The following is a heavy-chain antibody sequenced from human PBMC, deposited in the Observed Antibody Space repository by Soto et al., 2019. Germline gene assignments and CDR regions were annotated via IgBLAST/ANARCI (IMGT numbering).Heavy chain of an antibody. J-gene: IGHJ6*02. Sequence: ASVKVSCKASGYTFISYAMHWVRQAPGQRLEWIGWINAGNDNTKYSQKFQGRVTITRDTSASTAYMELSSLRSEDTAVYYCARGQYSGYDYYYYYAMDVWGQGTTVTVSS. D-gene: IGHD5-12*01. CDR2: INAGNDNT. V-gene: IGHV1-3*01. CDR3: ARGQYSGYDYYYYYAMDV. CDR1: GYTFISYA.